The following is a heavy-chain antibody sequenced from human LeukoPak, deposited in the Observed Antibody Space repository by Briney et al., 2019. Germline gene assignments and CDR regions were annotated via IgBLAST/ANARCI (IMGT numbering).Heavy chain of an antibody. J-gene: IGHJ4*02. D-gene: IGHD4-17*01. CDR3: ATYDYGDPYFDN. CDR1: GYTLTSYG. V-gene: IGHV1-18*01. CDR2: ISADRTNT. Sequence: ASVKVSCKASGYTLTSYGISWVRQAPGQGLEWMGWISADRTNTNYAQELQGRVTMTTDTSTNTAYMELGSLRSDDTAVYYCATYDYGDPYFDNWGQGTLVTVSS.